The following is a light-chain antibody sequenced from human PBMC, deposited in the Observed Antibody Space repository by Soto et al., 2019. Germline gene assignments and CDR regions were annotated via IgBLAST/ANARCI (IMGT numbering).Light chain of an antibody. CDR3: SLYTSSSTWV. J-gene: IGLJ3*02. CDR2: DVS. V-gene: IGLV2-18*01. CDR1: SSDVGRYNR. Sequence: QSALTQPPSVSGSPGQSVTISCTGTSSDVGRYNRVSWYQQPPGTAPKLIIYDVSTRPSGVPDRFSGSKSGNTASLTISGLQAEDEADYYCSLYTSSSTWVFGGGTKLTVL.